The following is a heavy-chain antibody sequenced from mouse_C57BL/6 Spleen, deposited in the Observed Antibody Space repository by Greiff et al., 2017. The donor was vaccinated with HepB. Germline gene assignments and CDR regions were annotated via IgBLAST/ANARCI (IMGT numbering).Heavy chain of an antibody. CDR1: GYTFTDYY. J-gene: IGHJ1*03. D-gene: IGHD1-1*01. CDR3: ARGVLLRRYFDV. Sequence: EVQLQQSGPVLVKPGASVKMSCKASGYTFTDYYMNWVKQSHGKSLEWIGVINPYNGGTSYNQKFKGKATLTVDKSSSTAYMELNSLTSEDSAVYYCARGVLLRRYFDVWGTGTTVTVSS. CDR2: INPYNGGT. V-gene: IGHV1-19*01.